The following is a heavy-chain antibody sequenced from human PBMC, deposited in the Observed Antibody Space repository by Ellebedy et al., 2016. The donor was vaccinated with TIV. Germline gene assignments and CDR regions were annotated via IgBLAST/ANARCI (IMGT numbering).Heavy chain of an antibody. CDR1: GGSISSSSYY. D-gene: IGHD3-10*01. CDR3: ARGLKLEDSGSYWPDY. Sequence: SETLSLTXTVSGGSISSSSYYWSWIRQPPGKGLEWIGEINHSGSTNYNPSLKSRVTISVDTSKNQFSLKLSSVTAADTAVYYCARGLKLEDSGSYWPDYWGQGTLVTVSS. CDR2: INHSGST. J-gene: IGHJ4*02. V-gene: IGHV4-39*07.